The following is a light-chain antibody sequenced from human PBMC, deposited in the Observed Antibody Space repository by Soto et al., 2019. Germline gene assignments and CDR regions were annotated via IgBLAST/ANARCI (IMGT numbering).Light chain of an antibody. CDR1: SSDVGNYNY. V-gene: IGLV2-18*01. CDR3: SLYSSNGSLI. CDR2: DVN. J-gene: IGLJ1*01. Sequence: QSALTQPASVSGSPGQSVTISCTGTSSDVGNYNYVSWYQQAPGTAPKLIIYDVNNRPSGAPDRFSGSTSGNTASLTISGLQAEDETDYFCSLYSSNGSLIFGPGTKVTVL.